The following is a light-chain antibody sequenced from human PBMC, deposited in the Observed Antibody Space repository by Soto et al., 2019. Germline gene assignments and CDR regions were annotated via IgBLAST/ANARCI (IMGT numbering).Light chain of an antibody. CDR3: SSYTSSSTLV. Sequence: QSALTQTASVSGSPGQSITISCTGTSSDAGGYNYVSWYQQHPGKAPKLMIYDVSNRPSGVSNRFSGSKSGNTASLTISGLQAEDGADYYCSSYTSSSTLVFGTGTKVTVL. J-gene: IGLJ1*01. CDR2: DVS. V-gene: IGLV2-14*01. CDR1: SSDAGGYNY.